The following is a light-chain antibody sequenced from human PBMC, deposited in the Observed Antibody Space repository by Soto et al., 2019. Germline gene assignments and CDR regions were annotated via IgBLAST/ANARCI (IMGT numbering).Light chain of an antibody. CDR2: GAS. V-gene: IGKV3-11*01. CDR1: QSVSNY. J-gene: IGKJ3*01. Sequence: EIVLTQSPATLSLSPGERATLSCRASQSVSNYLAWYQQKPGQAPRLLIYGASNRATGIPARFSGSGSGTDFTLTISSLEPDDFAVYYCQHRSNWPIFTFGPGTKVDVK. CDR3: QHRSNWPIFT.